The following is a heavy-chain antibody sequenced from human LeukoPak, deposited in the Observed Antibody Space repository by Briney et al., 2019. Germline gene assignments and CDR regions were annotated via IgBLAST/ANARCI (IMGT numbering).Heavy chain of an antibody. CDR3: ARDKRQGIYYYDSSPDAFDI. V-gene: IGHV3-21*01. CDR2: ISSSSSYI. D-gene: IGHD3-22*01. CDR1: GFTFSSYS. J-gene: IGHJ3*02. Sequence: KPGGSLRLSCAASGFTFSSYSMNWVRQAPGKGLEWVSSISSSSSYIYYADSVKGRFTISRDDAKNSLYLQMNSLRAEDTAVYYCARDKRQGIYYYDSSPDAFDIWGQGTMVTVSS.